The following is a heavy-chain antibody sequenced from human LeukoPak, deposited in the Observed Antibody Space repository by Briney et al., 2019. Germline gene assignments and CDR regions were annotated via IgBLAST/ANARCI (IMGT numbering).Heavy chain of an antibody. CDR1: GFTFSSYS. CDR3: ARGPIQLWIHNAMDV. Sequence: GGSLRLSCAASGFTFSSYSMNWVRQAPGKGLEWVGFIRSKAYRGTTEYAASVKGRFTISRDDSASIAYLQMNSLRTEDTGVYYCARGPIQLWIHNAMDVWGQGTTVTVSS. V-gene: IGHV3-49*04. CDR2: IRSKAYRGTT. D-gene: IGHD5-18*01. J-gene: IGHJ6*02.